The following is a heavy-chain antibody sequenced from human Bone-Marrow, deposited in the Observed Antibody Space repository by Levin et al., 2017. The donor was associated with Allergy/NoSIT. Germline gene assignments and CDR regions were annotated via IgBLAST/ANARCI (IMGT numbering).Heavy chain of an antibody. CDR2: IKSKADGGTT. D-gene: IGHD1-26*01. CDR1: GSTFTNAW. J-gene: IGHJ4*02. Sequence: GGSLRLSCAASGSTFTNAWMSWVRQAPGKGLEWVGRIKSKADGGTTDYAAPVEGRFTISRDDSKKMLYVQMNSLRTEDTAVYYCVTEWMGGPDSWGQGTLVTVSS. CDR3: VTEWMGGPDS. V-gene: IGHV3-15*01.